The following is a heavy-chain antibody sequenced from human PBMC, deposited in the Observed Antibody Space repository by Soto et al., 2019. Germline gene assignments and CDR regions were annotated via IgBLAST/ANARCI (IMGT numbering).Heavy chain of an antibody. V-gene: IGHV3-7*01. J-gene: IGHJ4*02. Sequence: GGSLRLSCAASGFTFSSYWMSWVRQAPGKGLEWVANIKQDGSEKYYVDSVKGRFTISRDNAKNSLYLQMNSLRAEDTAVYYCARDRPLRYFDWLGAFDYWGQGTLVTVSS. D-gene: IGHD3-9*01. CDR1: GFTFSSYW. CDR2: IKQDGSEK. CDR3: ARDRPLRYFDWLGAFDY.